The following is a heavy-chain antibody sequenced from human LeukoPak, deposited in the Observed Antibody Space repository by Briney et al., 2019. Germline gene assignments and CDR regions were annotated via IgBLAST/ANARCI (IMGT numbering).Heavy chain of an antibody. Sequence: PSETLSLTCSVSGDSISTSSYYWGWIRQPPGKGLEWIGTIYYSGSTYYNPSLTSRVTISVDTSKNQFSLQLNSVTPEDTAVYYCARGGKTIRFLAVHYMDVWGKGTTVIVS. J-gene: IGHJ6*03. D-gene: IGHD3-3*01. CDR2: IYYSGST. CDR3: ARGGKTIRFLAVHYMDV. V-gene: IGHV4-39*01. CDR1: GDSISTSSYY.